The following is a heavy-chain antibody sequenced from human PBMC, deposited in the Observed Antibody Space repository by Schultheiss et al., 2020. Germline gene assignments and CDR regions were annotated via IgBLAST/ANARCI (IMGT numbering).Heavy chain of an antibody. CDR2: INHSGST. Sequence: SETLSLTCTVSGGSISSSSYYWGWIRQPPGKGLEWIGEINHSGSTNYNPSLKSRVTISVDTSKNQFSLKLNSVTAADTAVYYCARVGEQWLAPADYWGQGTLVTVSS. V-gene: IGHV4-39*01. D-gene: IGHD6-19*01. CDR3: ARVGEQWLAPADY. CDR1: GGSISSSSYY. J-gene: IGHJ4*02.